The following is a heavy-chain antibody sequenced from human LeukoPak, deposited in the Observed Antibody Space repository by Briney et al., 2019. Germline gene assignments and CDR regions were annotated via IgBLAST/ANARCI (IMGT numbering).Heavy chain of an antibody. CDR2: MNPNSGNT. CDR1: GYTFTSYD. Sequence: ASVKVSCKASGYTFTSYDINWVRQATGQGLEWMGWMNPNSGNTGYAQKFQGRATMTRNTSISTAYMELSSLRSEDTAVYYCASPGIYDILTGYSQSGGYWGQGTLVTVSS. D-gene: IGHD3-9*01. CDR3: ASPGIYDILTGYSQSGGY. V-gene: IGHV1-8*01. J-gene: IGHJ4*02.